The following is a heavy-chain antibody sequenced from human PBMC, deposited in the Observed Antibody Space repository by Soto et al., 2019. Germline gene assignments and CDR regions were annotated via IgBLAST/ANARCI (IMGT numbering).Heavy chain of an antibody. J-gene: IGHJ4*02. Sequence: SVKVSCKASGGTFSSYAISWVRQAPGRGLEWMGGIIPIFGTANYAQKFQGRVTITADESTSTAYMELSSLRSEDTAVYYCARGGAVEPSGEVVAARYDYWGQGTLVTVSS. CDR1: GGTFSSYA. CDR3: ARGGAVEPSGEVVAARYDY. D-gene: IGHD2-15*01. CDR2: IIPIFGTA. V-gene: IGHV1-69*13.